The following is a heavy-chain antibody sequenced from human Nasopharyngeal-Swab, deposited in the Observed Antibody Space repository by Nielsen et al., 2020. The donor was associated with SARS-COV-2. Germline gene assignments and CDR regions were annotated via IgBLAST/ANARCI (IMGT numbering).Heavy chain of an antibody. J-gene: IGHJ4*02. CDR2: ISGSGHRT. CDR3: AKDFRHNYDYWSGYFTN. Sequence: GGSLRLSCVASGFTFSSCAMTWVRQAPGKGLHWLSTISGSGHRTYYADSVKGRFTISRDNSQNTLYLQMNSLRAEDTAVYYCAKDFRHNYDYWSGYFTNWGQGTLVTVSS. CDR1: GFTFSSCA. V-gene: IGHV3-23*01. D-gene: IGHD3-3*01.